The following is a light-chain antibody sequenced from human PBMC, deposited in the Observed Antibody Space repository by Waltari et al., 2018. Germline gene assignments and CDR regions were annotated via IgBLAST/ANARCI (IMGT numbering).Light chain of an antibody. J-gene: IGLJ2*01. Sequence: SYELTQSPSVSVSPGQPATITCSGDALPKKYAYWYQQKSGQAPVLVIYKDTKRPSGIPEKCSGSSTGTMATLTISGAQVEDEGDYYGYSAEISGKLWAFGGGTKLTVL. CDR1: ALPKKY. CDR3: YSAEISGKLWA. CDR2: KDT. V-gene: IGLV3-10*02.